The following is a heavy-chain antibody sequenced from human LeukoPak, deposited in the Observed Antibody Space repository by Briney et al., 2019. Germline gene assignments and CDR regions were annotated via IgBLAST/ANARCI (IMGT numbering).Heavy chain of an antibody. CDR1: GGTFSSYA. CDR2: IIPIFGTA. Sequence: SVKVSCKASGGTFSSYAISWVRQAPGRGLEWIGGIIPIFGTANYAQKFQGRVTITADESTSTAYMELSSLRSEDTAVYYCARDRTYDFWSGRGWFDPWGQGTLVTVPS. J-gene: IGHJ5*02. V-gene: IGHV1-69*01. D-gene: IGHD3-3*01. CDR3: ARDRTYDFWSGRGWFDP.